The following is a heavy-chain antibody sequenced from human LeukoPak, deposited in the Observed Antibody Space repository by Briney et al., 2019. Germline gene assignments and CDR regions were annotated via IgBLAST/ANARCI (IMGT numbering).Heavy chain of an antibody. V-gene: IGHV4-59*08. J-gene: IGHJ4*02. CDR1: RGSISGDN. Sequence: PSETLSLTCTVSRGSISGDNWTCSPQPPGKGLEWIGYIYYSGSTNYNPSLTSRVTISVDTSKNQVSLKLSSVTAADTAVYYCVRHWGEGDRTAGFGLDNWGQGTLVTVSS. CDR2: IYYSGST. D-gene: IGHD6-13*01. CDR3: VRHWGEGDRTAGFGLDN.